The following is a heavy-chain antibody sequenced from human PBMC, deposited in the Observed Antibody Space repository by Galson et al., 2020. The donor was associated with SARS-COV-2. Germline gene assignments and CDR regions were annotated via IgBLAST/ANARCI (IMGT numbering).Heavy chain of an antibody. CDR2: INPNSGGT. Sequence: ASVKVSCKASGYTFTGYYMHWVRQAPGQGLEWMGWINPNSGGTNYAQKFQGCVTMTRDTSISTAYMELSRLRSDDTAVYYCARDGGYDSSGYYLYWYFDLWGRGTLVTVSS. CDR1: GYTFTGYY. J-gene: IGHJ2*01. V-gene: IGHV1-2*04. D-gene: IGHD3-22*01. CDR3: ARDGGYDSSGYYLYWYFDL.